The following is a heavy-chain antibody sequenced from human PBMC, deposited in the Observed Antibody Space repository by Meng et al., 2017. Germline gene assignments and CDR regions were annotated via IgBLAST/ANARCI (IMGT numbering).Heavy chain of an antibody. V-gene: IGHV1-8*02. CDR2: MNPNSGNT. J-gene: IGHJ6*02. CDR1: GGTFSSYA. Sequence: ASVKVSCKASGGTFSSYAISWVRQAPGQGLEWMGGMNPNSGNTGYAQKFQGRVTMTRNTSISTAYMELSSLRSEDTAVYYCARGSAEYGMDVWGQGTTVTVSS. CDR3: ARGSAEYGMDV.